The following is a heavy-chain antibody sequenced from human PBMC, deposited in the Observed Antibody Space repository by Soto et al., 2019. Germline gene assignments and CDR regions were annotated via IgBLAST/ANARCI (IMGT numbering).Heavy chain of an antibody. CDR3: ARSQGSSTSLEIYYYYYYGMDV. J-gene: IGHJ6*02. CDR2: IIPIPGTA. D-gene: IGHD2-2*01. CDR1: GGTVGSDA. V-gene: IGHV1-69*13. Sequence: GASVKVSCKASGGTVGSDAISWLRQAPGQGLEWMGGIIPIPGTANYAQKFQGRVTIAADESTSTAYMELSSLRSEDTAVYYCARSQGSSTSLEIYYYYYYGMDVWGQGTTVTVSS.